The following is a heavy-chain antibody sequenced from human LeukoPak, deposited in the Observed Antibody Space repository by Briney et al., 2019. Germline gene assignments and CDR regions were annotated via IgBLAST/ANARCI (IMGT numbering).Heavy chain of an antibody. Sequence: SETLSLTCTVSGGSISSYYWSWIRQPPGKGLERIGYIYCSGSTNYNPSLKSRVTISVDTSKNQFSLKLSSVTAADTAVYYCATYSNCSGGSCYSVTHAFDIWGQGTMVTVSS. CDR3: ATYSNCSGGSCYSVTHAFDI. CDR1: GGSISSYY. V-gene: IGHV4-59*08. CDR2: IYCSGST. D-gene: IGHD2-15*01. J-gene: IGHJ3*02.